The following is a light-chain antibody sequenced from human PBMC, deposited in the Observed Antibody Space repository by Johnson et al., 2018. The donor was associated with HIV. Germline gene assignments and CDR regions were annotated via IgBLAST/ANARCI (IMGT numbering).Light chain of an antibody. J-gene: IGLJ1*01. CDR2: DNN. Sequence: QPVLTQPPSVSAAPGQKVTISCSGSSYNIGNNYVSWYQQLPGTAPRIVTYDNNKRPSGIPDRFSGSKYGTSGTLGITGLQTGDEADYYCGTWDTSLRSGFLGTGTKVTVL. V-gene: IGLV1-51*01. CDR1: SYNIGNNY. CDR3: GTWDTSLRSGF.